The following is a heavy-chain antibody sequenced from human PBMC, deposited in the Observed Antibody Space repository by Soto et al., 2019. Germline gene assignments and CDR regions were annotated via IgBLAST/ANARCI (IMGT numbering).Heavy chain of an antibody. CDR1: GFTFSSYA. Sequence: QVQLVESGGGVVQPGRSLRLSCAASGFTFSSYAMHWVRQAPGKGLEWVAVISYDGSNKYYADSVKGRFTISRDNSQNTLYLQMNSLRAEDTAVYYCARDEVTMVRGMVYGMDVWGQGTTVTVSS. V-gene: IGHV3-30-3*01. D-gene: IGHD3-10*01. CDR2: ISYDGSNK. CDR3: ARDEVTMVRGMVYGMDV. J-gene: IGHJ6*02.